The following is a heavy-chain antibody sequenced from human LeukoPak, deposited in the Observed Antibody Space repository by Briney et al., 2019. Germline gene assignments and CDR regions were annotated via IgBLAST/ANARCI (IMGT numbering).Heavy chain of an antibody. CDR1: GFTFSSYA. CDR3: AKDSYIMITFGGVIATNFDY. CDR2: ISGSGGST. D-gene: IGHD3-16*02. J-gene: IGHJ4*02. V-gene: IGHV3-23*01. Sequence: PGGSLRLSCAASGFTFSSYAMSWVRQAPGKGLEWVSAISGSGGSTYYADSVKGRFTISRDNSKNTLYLQMNSLRAEDTAVYYCAKDSYIMITFGGVIATNFDYWGQGALATVSS.